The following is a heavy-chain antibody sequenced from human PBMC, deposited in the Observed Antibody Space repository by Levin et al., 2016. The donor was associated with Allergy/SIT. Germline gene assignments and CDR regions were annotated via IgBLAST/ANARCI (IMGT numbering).Heavy chain of an antibody. V-gene: IGHV3-21*01. CDR2: ISSSSSYI. CDR3: ARVGGYYFDY. Sequence: WIRQPPGKGLEWVSSISSSSSYIYYADSVKGRFTISRDNAKNSLYLQMNSLRAEDTAVYYCARVGGYYFDYWGQGTLVTVSS. J-gene: IGHJ4*02. D-gene: IGHD2-15*01.